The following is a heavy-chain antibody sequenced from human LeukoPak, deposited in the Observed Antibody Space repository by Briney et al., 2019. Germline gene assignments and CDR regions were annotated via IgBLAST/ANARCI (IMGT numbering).Heavy chain of an antibody. V-gene: IGHV4-4*07. D-gene: IGHD3-22*01. CDR1: GGSISSYY. CDR2: IYTSGST. J-gene: IGHJ4*02. Sequence: SETLSLTCTVSGGSISSYYWSWIRQPAGKGLEWIGRIYTSGSTNYNPSLKSRVTMSVDTSKNQFSLKLSSVTAADTAVYYCARDKYYYDSSGSIRFDYWGQGTLVTVSS. CDR3: ARDKYYYDSSGSIRFDY.